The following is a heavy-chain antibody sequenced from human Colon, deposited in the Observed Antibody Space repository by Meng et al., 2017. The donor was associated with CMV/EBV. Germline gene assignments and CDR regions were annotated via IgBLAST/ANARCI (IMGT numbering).Heavy chain of an antibody. V-gene: IGHV1-18*01. D-gene: IGHD3-16*01. Sequence: ASVTVSCKASGYAFNKHGINWVRQAPGRGLEWMGWINLWNGDIKYAQKFQGRVTVSADTSTSTAYMELRSLTSDDTAVYYCARDLFSPGGNSCFDHWGQGTVVTVSS. J-gene: IGHJ4*02. CDR3: ARDLFSPGGNSCFDH. CDR2: INLWNGDI. CDR1: GYAFNKHG.